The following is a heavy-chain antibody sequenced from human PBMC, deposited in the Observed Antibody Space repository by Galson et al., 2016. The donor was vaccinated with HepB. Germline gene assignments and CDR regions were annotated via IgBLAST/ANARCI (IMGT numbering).Heavy chain of an antibody. CDR2: ISSSSTYR. J-gene: IGHJ4*02. Sequence: SLRLSCAASGFTFNSYGMNWVRQAPGKGLEWVSSISSSSTYRYSADSVKGRFTISRDNAESSLFLQMNSLRAEDTAVYYCARGSTPADGLLDYWGQGTLVTVSS. CDR1: GFTFNSYG. D-gene: IGHD5-24*01. CDR3: ARGSTPADGLLDY. V-gene: IGHV3-21*01.